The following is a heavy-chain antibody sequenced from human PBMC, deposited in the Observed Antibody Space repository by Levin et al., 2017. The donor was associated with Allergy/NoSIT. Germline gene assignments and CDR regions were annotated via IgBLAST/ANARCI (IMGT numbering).Heavy chain of an antibody. CDR3: AKGKRQFCTSTSCLIDD. V-gene: IGHV3-30*18. J-gene: IGHJ4*02. Sequence: SCAASGFPFSIHAMHWVRQAPGKGLEWVAVILYDGSRKYYADSVKGRFTISRDNSNNTLYLQMNGLRTEDTAVYYCAKGKRQFCTSTSCLIDDWGQGTLVTVSS. D-gene: IGHD2-2*01. CDR1: GFPFSIHA. CDR2: ILYDGSRK.